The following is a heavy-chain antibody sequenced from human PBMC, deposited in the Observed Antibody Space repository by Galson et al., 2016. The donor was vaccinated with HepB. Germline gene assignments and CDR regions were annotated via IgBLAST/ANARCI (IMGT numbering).Heavy chain of an antibody. CDR3: AKSINIRWYSQDVLTYAMDV. D-gene: IGHD6-13*01. V-gene: IGHV3-23*01. J-gene: IGHJ6*03. CDR1: GFTFSSYA. Sequence: SLRLSCAASGFTFSSYAMTWVRQAPGKGLEWVSAISGSGGSTYYADSVKGRFTISRDNSKNSLYLQVNSLRAEDTAVYYCAKSINIRWYSQDVLTYAMDVWGKGTTVTVSS. CDR2: ISGSGGST.